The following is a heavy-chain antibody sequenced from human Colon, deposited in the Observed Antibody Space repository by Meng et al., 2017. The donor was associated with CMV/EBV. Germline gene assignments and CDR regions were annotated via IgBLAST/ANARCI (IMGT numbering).Heavy chain of an antibody. CDR1: GYMFANYG. D-gene: IGHD2-2*01. Sequence: ASVKVSCKASGYMFANYGITWVRQAPGQGLEWMGWISVYNGNADYSQKVQGRDTMTTDRTTSTAYMELRSLRSDDTAVYYCARDQGDCSSSSCYFYYYGLDVWGQGTTVTVSS. CDR3: ARDQGDCSSSSCYFYYYGLDV. V-gene: IGHV1-18*01. J-gene: IGHJ6*02. CDR2: ISVYNGNA.